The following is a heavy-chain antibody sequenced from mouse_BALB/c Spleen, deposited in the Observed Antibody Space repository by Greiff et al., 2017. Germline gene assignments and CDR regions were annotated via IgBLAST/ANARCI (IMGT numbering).Heavy chain of an antibody. D-gene: IGHD2-1*01. Sequence: EVMLVESGAGLVQPGGSLKLSCAASGFTFSSFGMHWVRQAPEKGLEWVEYISSGSGTNYYAATVKGRFTISRDNPKNTLFLQMTSLRSEDTAMYYCARVYYGNSPWFAYWGQGTLVTVSA. J-gene: IGHJ3*01. V-gene: IGHV5-17*02. CDR1: GFTFSSFG. CDR3: ARVYYGNSPWFAY. CDR2: ISSGSGTN.